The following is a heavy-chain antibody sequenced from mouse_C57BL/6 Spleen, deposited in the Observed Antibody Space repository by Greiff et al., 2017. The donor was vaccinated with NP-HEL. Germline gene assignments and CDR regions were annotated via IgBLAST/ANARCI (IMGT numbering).Heavy chain of an antibody. J-gene: IGHJ4*01. CDR1: GYTFTSYW. CDR3: AIYYGHAGAMDY. CDR2: IYPGSGST. V-gene: IGHV1-55*01. D-gene: IGHD2-1*01. Sequence: VQLQQPGAELVKPGASVKMSCKASGYTFTSYWITWVKQRPGQGLEWIGDIYPGSGSTNYNEKFKSKATLTVDTSSSTAYMQLSSLTSEDSAVYYCAIYYGHAGAMDYWGQGTSVTVSS.